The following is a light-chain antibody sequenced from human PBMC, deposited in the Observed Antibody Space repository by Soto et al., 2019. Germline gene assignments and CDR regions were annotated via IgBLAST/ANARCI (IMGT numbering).Light chain of an antibody. CDR3: AAWDDSLNGQVV. V-gene: IGLV1-44*01. CDR2: TNY. J-gene: IGLJ2*01. CDR1: SSNIGSNP. Sequence: QPVLTQPPSASGTPGQRVTISCSGSSSNIGSNPVNWYQHLPGTAPKLLIYTNYHRPSGVPDRFSGSKSGTSASLAISGLQSEDEADYYCAAWDDSLNGQVVFGGGTQLTVL.